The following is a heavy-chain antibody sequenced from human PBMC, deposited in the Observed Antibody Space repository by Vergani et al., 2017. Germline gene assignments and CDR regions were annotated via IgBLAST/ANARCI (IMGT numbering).Heavy chain of an antibody. CDR3: ARDLGITIFGVVSQAWFDP. J-gene: IGHJ5*02. Sequence: QVQLQESGPGLVTPSETLSLTCAVSGYSISSGYYWGWIRQPPGKGLEWIGSIYHSGSTYYNPSLKSRVTISVDTSKNQFSLKLSSVTAADTAVYYCARDLGITIFGVVSQAWFDPWGQGTLVTVSS. V-gene: IGHV4-38-2*02. CDR2: IYHSGST. D-gene: IGHD3-3*01. CDR1: GYSISSGYY.